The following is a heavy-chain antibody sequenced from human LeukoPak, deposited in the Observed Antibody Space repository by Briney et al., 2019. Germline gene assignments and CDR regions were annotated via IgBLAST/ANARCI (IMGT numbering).Heavy chain of an antibody. CDR2: IYYSGST. D-gene: IGHD2-21*02. CDR3: ARTARVFDY. Sequence: SETLSLTCTVSGGSISSYYWSWIRQPPGKGLEWIGYIYYSGSTNYNPSLKSRVTISVDTSKNQFSLKLSSVTAADTAVYFCARTARVFDYWGQGLLVTVSS. CDR1: GGSISSYY. J-gene: IGHJ4*02. V-gene: IGHV4-59*08.